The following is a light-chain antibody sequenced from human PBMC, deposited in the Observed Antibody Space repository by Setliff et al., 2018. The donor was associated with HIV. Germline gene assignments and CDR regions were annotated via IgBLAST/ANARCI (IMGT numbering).Light chain of an antibody. CDR2: EVT. Sequence: SALTQPASVSGSPGQSITMSCPGTSSDVGGYNYVSCYQHHPGKAPKLMIYEVTNRPSGVSSRFAGSKSGNTASLTIFGLQAEDEADDYCSSYTSNNARVFGTGTKVTVL. J-gene: IGLJ1*01. V-gene: IGLV2-14*01. CDR1: SSDVGGYNY. CDR3: SSYTSNNARV.